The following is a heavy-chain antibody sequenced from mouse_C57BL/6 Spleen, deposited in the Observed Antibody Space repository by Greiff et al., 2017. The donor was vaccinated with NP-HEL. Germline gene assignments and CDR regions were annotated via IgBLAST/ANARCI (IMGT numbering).Heavy chain of an antibody. V-gene: IGHV1-55*01. CDR3: ARRPPYCGSSYGAMDY. Sequence: QVQLQQPGAALVQPGASVKMSCKASGYTFTSYWITWVKQRPGQGLEWIGDIYPGSGSTYYNEKLKSQAPLTVDTASSTAYIQLSSLASEDSAVYYCARRPPYCGSSYGAMDYWGQGTSVTVSS. J-gene: IGHJ4*01. CDR1: GYTFTSYW. D-gene: IGHD1-1*01. CDR2: IYPGSGST.